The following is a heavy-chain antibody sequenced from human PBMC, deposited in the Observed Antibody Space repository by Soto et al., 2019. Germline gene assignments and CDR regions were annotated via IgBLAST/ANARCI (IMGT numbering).Heavy chain of an antibody. CDR2: ISWNSGSI. CDR1: GFTFGDYA. D-gene: IGHD4-4*01. Sequence: GGSLRLSCAASGFTFGDYAMHWVRQAPGKGLEWVSGISWNSGSIGYADSVKGRFTISRDNAKNSLYLQMNSLRAEDTALYYCARGVTTPIGVGIDYWGQGTLVTVSS. J-gene: IGHJ4*02. V-gene: IGHV3-9*01. CDR3: ARGVTTPIGVGIDY.